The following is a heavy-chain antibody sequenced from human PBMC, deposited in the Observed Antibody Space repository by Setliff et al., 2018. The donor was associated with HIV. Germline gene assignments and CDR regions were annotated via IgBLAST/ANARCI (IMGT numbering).Heavy chain of an antibody. V-gene: IGHV1-69*02. Sequence: SVKVSCKASGGTFSDYTVNWVRQAPGQGLEWMGRIIPIIGIENYAQKFQGRVTITRNTSTSTAYMELSSLRSEDTAVYFCARVMLAGYSSGPNGYWGQGTLVTVSS. J-gene: IGHJ4*02. CDR1: GGTFSDYT. D-gene: IGHD6-19*01. CDR3: ARVMLAGYSSGPNGY. CDR2: IIPIIGIE.